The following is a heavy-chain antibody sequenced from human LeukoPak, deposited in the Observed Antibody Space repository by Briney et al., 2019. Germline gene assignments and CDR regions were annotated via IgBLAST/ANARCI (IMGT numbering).Heavy chain of an antibody. CDR3: ARDLGRGFDY. CDR1: GFTFSSYW. J-gene: IGHJ4*02. CDR2: INCDGSST. D-gene: IGHD3-10*01. V-gene: IGHV3-74*01. Sequence: GGFLRLSCAASGFTFSSYWMHWVRQAPGKGLVWVSRINCDGSSTCYADSVKGRFTISRDNAKNTLYLQMNSLRAEDTAVYYCARDLGRGFDYWGQGTLVTVSS.